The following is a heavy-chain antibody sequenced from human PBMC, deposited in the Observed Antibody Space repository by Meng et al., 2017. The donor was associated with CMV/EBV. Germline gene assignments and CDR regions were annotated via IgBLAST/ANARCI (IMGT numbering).Heavy chain of an antibody. CDR2: FDPEDGET. V-gene: IGHV1-24*01. Sequence: ASVKVSCKVSGYTLTDLSMHWVRQAPGKGLEWMGGFDPEDGETIYAQKFQGRVTMTEDTSTDTAYMELSSLSSEDTAVYYCATETGLYYQLPIYYYYGMDVWGQGTTVTVSS. J-gene: IGHJ6*02. D-gene: IGHD2-2*01. CDR1: GYTLTDLS. CDR3: ATETGLYYQLPIYYYYGMDV.